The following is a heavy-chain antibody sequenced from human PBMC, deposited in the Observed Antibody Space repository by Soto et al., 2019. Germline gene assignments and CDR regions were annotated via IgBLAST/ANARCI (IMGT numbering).Heavy chain of an antibody. CDR2: INAGNGNT. D-gene: IGHD2-21*02. Sequence: QVQLVQSGAEEKKPGASVKVSCKASGYTFTSYAMHWVRQAPGQRLEWMGWINAGNGNTKYSQRFQGRVTITRDTTASTGYMELGSVRAAETAVYSCARSIVVVAALDYWGQGTLVTVSS. CDR1: GYTFTSYA. CDR3: ARSIVVVAALDY. V-gene: IGHV1-3*05. J-gene: IGHJ4*02.